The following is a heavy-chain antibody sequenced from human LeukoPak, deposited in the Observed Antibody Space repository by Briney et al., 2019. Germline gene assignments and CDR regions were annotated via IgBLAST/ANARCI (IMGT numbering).Heavy chain of an antibody. CDR2: FLFSGST. CDR3: ARAFWDSVIDY. CDR1: RGSMSAYY. V-gene: IGHV4-59*12. Sequence: SETLSLTCTVSRGSMSAYYWTWIRHPPGKGLEFIGYFLFSGSTKYNPSLASRVTVSADTSKNHFSLNLTSVTAADTAVYFCARAFWDSVIDYWGQGTPVTVSS. D-gene: IGHD3-16*01. J-gene: IGHJ4*02.